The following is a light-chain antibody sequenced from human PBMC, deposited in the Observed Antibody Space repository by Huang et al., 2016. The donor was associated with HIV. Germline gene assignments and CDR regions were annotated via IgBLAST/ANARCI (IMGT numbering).Light chain of an antibody. CDR1: QSVRDK. Sequence: EIVMTQSPDTLSVSPGERATLACRASQSVRDKLAWYQQKPGQAPRRLRHATSTRAAGVPARFSGSGAGTEFTLTSSSLQSEDCGVYYCQQYESWPPLTFGGGTKVEIK. CDR2: ATS. J-gene: IGKJ4*01. CDR3: QQYESWPPLT. V-gene: IGKV3-15*01.